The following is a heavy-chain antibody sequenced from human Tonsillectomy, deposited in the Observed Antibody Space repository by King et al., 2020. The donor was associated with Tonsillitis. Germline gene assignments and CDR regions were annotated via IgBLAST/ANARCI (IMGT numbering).Heavy chain of an antibody. CDR2: MFVGSGNT. Sequence: QLVQSGPEGKNPGPSVKVSRKPSVFTFTSSPVHWVRQPRDQRLGGVGWMFVGSGNTHNPRSFQERVTLPRDRSPSTAYMELSSLRSEDTAVYYCAASIWGINQPYYYYYGMDVWGQGTTVTVSS. D-gene: IGHD2-2*01. CDR3: AASIWGINQPYYYYYGMDV. V-gene: IGHV1-58*01. J-gene: IGHJ6*02. CDR1: VFTFTSSP.